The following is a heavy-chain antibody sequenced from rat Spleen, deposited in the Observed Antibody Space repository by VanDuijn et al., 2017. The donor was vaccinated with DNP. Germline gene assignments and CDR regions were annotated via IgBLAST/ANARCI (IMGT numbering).Heavy chain of an antibody. CDR1: GFTFSNRW. V-gene: IGHV5-58*01. D-gene: IGHD2-1*01. CDR3: AKDLTYWAMDA. Sequence: EVQLVETGGGLVQPGRSLRLSCVTSGFTFSNRWMFWIRQVPGKGLEWVASITSSGGSTYYPDSVKGRFTISRDNAENTLYLQMNSLTSEDSATYYCAKDLTYWAMDAWGQGTSVIVSS. CDR2: ITSSGGST. J-gene: IGHJ4*01.